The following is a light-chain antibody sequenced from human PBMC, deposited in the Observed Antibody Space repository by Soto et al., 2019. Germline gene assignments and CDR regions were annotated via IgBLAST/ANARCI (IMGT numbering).Light chain of an antibody. CDR3: HQSSSTPLT. CDR1: QSVFNH. V-gene: IGKV1-39*01. J-gene: IGKJ4*01. Sequence: DVQMTQSPSSLSASVGDSVTITCRASQSVFNHLSWFQQRPGKGPKLLIYDASSLHAGVPSRFSGSGYGTDFTLTISTVQPEDSAIYYCHQSSSTPLTFGGGTGVELK. CDR2: DAS.